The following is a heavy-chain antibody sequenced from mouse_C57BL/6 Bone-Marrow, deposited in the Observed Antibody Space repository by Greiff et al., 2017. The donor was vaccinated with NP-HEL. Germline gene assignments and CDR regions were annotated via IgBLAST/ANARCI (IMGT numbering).Heavy chain of an antibody. CDR3: ARLYYGSSPYAMDY. J-gene: IGHJ4*01. CDR1: GYTFTYYY. CDR2: IYPGSGNT. Sequence: VQLQQSGAELVRPGASVKLSCKASGYTFTYYYINWVKQRPGQGLEWIARIYPGSGNTYYNEKFKGKATLTAEKSSSTAYMQLSSLTSEDSAVYFCARLYYGSSPYAMDYWGQGTSVTVSS. D-gene: IGHD1-1*01. V-gene: IGHV1-76*01.